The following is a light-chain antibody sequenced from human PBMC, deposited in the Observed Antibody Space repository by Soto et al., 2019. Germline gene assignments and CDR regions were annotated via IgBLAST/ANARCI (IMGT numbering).Light chain of an antibody. CDR2: GNS. V-gene: IGLV1-40*01. CDR1: SSNIGAGYD. CDR3: QSYDSSLSGSNV. J-gene: IGLJ1*01. Sequence: QSVLTQPPSVSGAPGQRVTISCTGSSSNIGAGYDVHWYQQLPGTAPKLLIYGNSNRPSGVPVRFSGSKSGTSASLAITGLQAEDEADYYCQSYDSSLSGSNVFRTGTKLTVL.